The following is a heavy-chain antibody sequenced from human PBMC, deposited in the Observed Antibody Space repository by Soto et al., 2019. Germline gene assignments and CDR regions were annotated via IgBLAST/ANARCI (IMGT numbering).Heavy chain of an antibody. V-gene: IGHV5-51*01. CDR3: ARTAATGKYYYGVDV. CDR2: IYPADSDT. D-gene: IGHD6-13*01. CDR1: GYSFSNSW. Sequence: GESLKISCKGSGYSFSNSWIGWVRQMPGKGLEWMGIIYPADSDTRYSPSFQGQVTISADKSISTAYLQWSSLKASDTAMYYCARTAATGKYYYGVDVWGQGTTVTVSS. J-gene: IGHJ6*02.